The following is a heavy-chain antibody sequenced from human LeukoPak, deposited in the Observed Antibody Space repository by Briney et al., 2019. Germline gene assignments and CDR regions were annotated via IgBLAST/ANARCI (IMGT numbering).Heavy chain of an antibody. Sequence: PSETLSLTCTVPGGSISSYYWSWIRQPPGKGLEWIGYIYYSGSTNYNPSLKSRVTISVDTSKNQFSLKLSSVTAADTAVYYCASSPVYGPRYFDCWGQGTLVTVSS. CDR2: IYYSGST. CDR3: ASSPVYGPRYFDC. D-gene: IGHD3-10*01. CDR1: GGSISSYY. V-gene: IGHV4-59*08. J-gene: IGHJ4*02.